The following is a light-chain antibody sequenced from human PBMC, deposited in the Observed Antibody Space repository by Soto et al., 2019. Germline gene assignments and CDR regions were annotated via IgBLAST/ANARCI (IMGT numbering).Light chain of an antibody. J-gene: IGKJ1*01. CDR2: WAS. V-gene: IGKV4-1*01. Sequence: DFVVTQSPQSLAVTLGGRGTINCNSSHSLLYTSNNKNYLAWYQKKPGQPPKFIIYWASTRKSGVPDRLSGSGYGTDFTLTISNLQAEDAAVYYFKHYYTXPRTFGQGTKV. CDR1: HSLLYTSNNKNY. CDR3: KHYYTXPRT.